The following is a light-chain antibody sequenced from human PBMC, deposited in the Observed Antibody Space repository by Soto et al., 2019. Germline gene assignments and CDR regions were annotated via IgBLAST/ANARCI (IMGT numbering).Light chain of an antibody. CDR2: DAS. V-gene: IGKV3-11*01. CDR3: QQRAGAST. CDR1: QTVSNQ. J-gene: IGKJ5*01. Sequence: EIVLTQSPVTLSLSPGERATLSCRASQTVSNQLAWYQQKPGQAPRLLIYDASSRVTGIPARFSGSGSGTDFTLTLSSLEPEDFAVYYCQQRAGASTFGQGRRLEIK.